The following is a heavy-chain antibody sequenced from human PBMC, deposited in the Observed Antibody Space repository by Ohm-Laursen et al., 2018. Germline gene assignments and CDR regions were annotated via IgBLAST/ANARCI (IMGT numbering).Heavy chain of an antibody. V-gene: IGHV4-59*01. CDR1: GGSISSSY. D-gene: IGHD4-23*01. CDR2: FSYSGST. CDR3: ARDVSGDYGGGIPRFDY. Sequence: GTLSLTCTVSGGSISSSYWSWIRQPPGKGLEWIGYFSYSGSTNYNPSLKSRVTISVDTSKNQFSLKVRSVTAADTAVYYCARDVSGDYGGGIPRFDYWGQGTLVTVSS. J-gene: IGHJ4*02.